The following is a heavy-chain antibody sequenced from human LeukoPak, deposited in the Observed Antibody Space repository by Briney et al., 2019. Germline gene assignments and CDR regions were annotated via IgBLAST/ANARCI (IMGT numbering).Heavy chain of an antibody. D-gene: IGHD1-1*01. CDR3: ARSTLGDAFDI. Sequence: TGGAPRLSCAGTGLHWSRSWMRWVRKAPGKGLVWVSRVNSDGSTPRCADSVKGRFTISRDNAKNTLYLQMNSLRAEDTAVYYCARSTLGDAFDIWGQGTMVTVSS. J-gene: IGHJ3*02. CDR2: VNSDGSTP. V-gene: IGHV3-74*01. CDR1: GLHWSRSW.